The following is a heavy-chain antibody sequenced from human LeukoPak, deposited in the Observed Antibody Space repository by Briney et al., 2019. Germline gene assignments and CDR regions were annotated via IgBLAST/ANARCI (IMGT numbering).Heavy chain of an antibody. D-gene: IGHD3-10*01. CDR1: GFIFSSYT. Sequence: PGGSLRLSCVASGFIFSSYTMSWVRRAPGKGLEWVSLVPTNGDNTYYADSVKGRFTISRDNSKNTLYLQMNNLRAEDTAVYYCAKGYYGTNGYSPLDYWGQGTLVTVSS. CDR2: VPTNGDNT. V-gene: IGHV3-23*01. J-gene: IGHJ4*02. CDR3: AKGYYGTNGYSPLDY.